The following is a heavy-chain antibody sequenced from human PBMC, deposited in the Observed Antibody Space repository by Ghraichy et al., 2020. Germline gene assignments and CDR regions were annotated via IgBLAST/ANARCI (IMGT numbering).Heavy chain of an antibody. V-gene: IGHV3-21*01. CDR1: GFRFNDYT. J-gene: IGHJ4*02. CDR3: AGATYFSVSSGFF. Sequence: GSLRPSCAASGFRFNDYTMNWVRQAPGKGLEWVSSITSGGAHTYYADSVKGRFTISRDDAKNSLYLQMNSLRAEDTAVYYCAGATYFSVSSGFFWGQGTLVTVSS. CDR2: ITSGGAHT. D-gene: IGHD3-22*01.